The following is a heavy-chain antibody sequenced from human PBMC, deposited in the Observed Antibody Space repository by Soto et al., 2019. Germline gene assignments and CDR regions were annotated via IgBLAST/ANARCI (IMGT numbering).Heavy chain of an antibody. J-gene: IGHJ4*02. CDR2: FDLEDGET. CDR3: ARNQISTVNFDY. D-gene: IGHD4-17*01. CDR1: GYTLTELS. Sequence: ASVKVSCKVSGYTLTELSMHWVRQAPGKGLEWMGYFDLEDGETIYAQKFQGRVTITRDTSASTAYMELSSLRSENTAGNYSARNQISTVNFDYWGQGTLVTVSS. V-gene: IGHV1-24*01.